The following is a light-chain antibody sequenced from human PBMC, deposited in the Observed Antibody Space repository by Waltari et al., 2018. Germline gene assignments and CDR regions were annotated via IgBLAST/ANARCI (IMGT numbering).Light chain of an antibody. CDR3: CSYAGSFTWV. CDR2: DVT. CDR1: NSAVGRSYL. Sequence: QSAPTQPASVSGSPGQSITLPCPGTNSAVGRSYLVSCYQQHPDKAPKLIIYDVTERPSGVSDRLSGSKSGNTASLTISGLQAEDEADYYCCSYAGSFTWVFGGGTKLTVL. V-gene: IGLV2-23*02. J-gene: IGLJ3*02.